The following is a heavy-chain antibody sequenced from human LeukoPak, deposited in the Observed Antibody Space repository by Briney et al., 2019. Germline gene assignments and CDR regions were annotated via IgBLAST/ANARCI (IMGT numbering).Heavy chain of an antibody. Sequence: GGSLRLSCAASGFTFHSYAMHWVRQAPGKGLEWVTLISYDGSNTYYADSVKGRFTITRDNSKNTLFLQMNSLRPEDTAVYYCARGAIGYSILEWLSYWGQGTLVTVSS. CDR2: ISYDGSNT. V-gene: IGHV3-30*04. CDR3: ARGAIGYSILEWLSY. CDR1: GFTFHSYA. J-gene: IGHJ4*02. D-gene: IGHD3-3*01.